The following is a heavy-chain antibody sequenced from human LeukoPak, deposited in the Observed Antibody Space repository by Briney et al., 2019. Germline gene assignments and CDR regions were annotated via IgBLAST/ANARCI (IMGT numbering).Heavy chain of an antibody. Sequence: SGTLSLTCTVSGGSISSSNWWSWVRQPPGKGLEWIGEIYHSGSTNYNPSLKSRVTISVDKSKNQFSLKLSSVTAADTAVYYCARVPAAMVPRDAFDVWGQGTMVTVSS. J-gene: IGHJ3*01. CDR2: IYHSGST. CDR1: GGSISSSNW. V-gene: IGHV4-4*02. D-gene: IGHD2-2*01. CDR3: ARVPAAMVPRDAFDV.